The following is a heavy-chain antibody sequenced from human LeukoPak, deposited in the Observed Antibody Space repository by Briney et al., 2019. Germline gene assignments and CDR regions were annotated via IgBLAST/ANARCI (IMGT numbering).Heavy chain of an antibody. CDR2: MNPNSGNT. D-gene: IGHD1-26*01. J-gene: IGHJ6*03. CDR3: ARSSGSYYRYYYYYMDV. Sequence: ASVKVSCKTSDYTFTSYGISWVRQAPGQGLEWMGWMNPNSGNTDYAQKFQGRVTITRNTSISTAYMELSSLRSDDTAVYYCARSSGSYYRYYYYYMDVWGRGTTVTVSS. V-gene: IGHV1-8*03. CDR1: DYTFTSYG.